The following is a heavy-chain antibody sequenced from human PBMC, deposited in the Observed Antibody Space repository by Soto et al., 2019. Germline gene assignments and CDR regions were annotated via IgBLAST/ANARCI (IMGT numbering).Heavy chain of an antibody. J-gene: IGHJ3*02. Sequence: GGSLRLSCAASGFTFSSYAMSWVRQAPGKGLEWVSAISGSGGSTYYADSVKGRFTISRDNSKNTLYLQMNSLRAEDTAVYYCAKGYEIAVAETSNVESPYDAFDIWGQGTMVTVSS. V-gene: IGHV3-23*01. D-gene: IGHD6-19*01. CDR1: GFTFSSYA. CDR3: AKGYEIAVAETSNVESPYDAFDI. CDR2: ISGSGGST.